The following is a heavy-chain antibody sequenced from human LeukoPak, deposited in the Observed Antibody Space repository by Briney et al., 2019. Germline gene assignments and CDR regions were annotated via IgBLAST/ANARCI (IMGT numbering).Heavy chain of an antibody. CDR3: ARGTIFGVPHPDY. CDR1: GGSFSGYY. CDR2: IYYSGST. Sequence: SETLSLTCAVYGGSFSGYYWSWIRQPPGKGLEWIGYIYYSGSTNYNPSLKSRVTISVDTSKNQFSLKLSSVTAADTAVYYCARGTIFGVPHPDYWGQGTLVTVSS. V-gene: IGHV4-59*01. J-gene: IGHJ4*02. D-gene: IGHD3-3*01.